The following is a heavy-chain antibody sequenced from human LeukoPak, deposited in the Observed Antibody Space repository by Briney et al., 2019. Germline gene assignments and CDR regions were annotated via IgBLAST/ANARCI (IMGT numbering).Heavy chain of an antibody. Sequence: GGSLRLSCAAPGFTLSSYGMHWVRQAPGKGLEWVAVIWYDGSNKYYADSVKGRFTISRDNSKNTLYLQMNSLRAEDTAVYYCAKGGIVEPYWGQGTLVTVSS. J-gene: IGHJ4*02. CDR2: IWYDGSNK. CDR1: GFTLSSYG. D-gene: IGHD1-26*01. V-gene: IGHV3-33*06. CDR3: AKGGIVEPY.